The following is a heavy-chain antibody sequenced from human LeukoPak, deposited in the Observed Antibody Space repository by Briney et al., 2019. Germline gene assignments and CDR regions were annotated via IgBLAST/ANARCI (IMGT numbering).Heavy chain of an antibody. Sequence: SVKVSCKASGYTFTSYGISWVRQAPGQGLEWMGWISAYNGNTNYAQKLQGRVTMTTDTSTSTAYMELRSLRSDGTAVYYCARDLATVVTNYYYSMDVWGQGTTVTVSS. V-gene: IGHV1-18*01. CDR3: ARDLATVVTNYYYSMDV. J-gene: IGHJ6*02. CDR2: ISAYNGNT. D-gene: IGHD4-17*01. CDR1: GYTFTSYG.